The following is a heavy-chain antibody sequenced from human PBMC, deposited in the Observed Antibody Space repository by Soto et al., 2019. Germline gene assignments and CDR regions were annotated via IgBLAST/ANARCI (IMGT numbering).Heavy chain of an antibody. V-gene: IGHV4-4*07. CDR1: GGSISSYY. D-gene: IGHD2-15*01. Sequence: SETLSLTCTVSGGSISSYYWSWIRQPAGKGLEWIGRIYTSGSTNYNPSLKSRVTMSVDTSKNQFSLKLSSVTAADTAVYYCARWVVAAQSADWFDPWGQGTLVTVSS. CDR3: ARWVVAAQSADWFDP. J-gene: IGHJ5*02. CDR2: IYTSGST.